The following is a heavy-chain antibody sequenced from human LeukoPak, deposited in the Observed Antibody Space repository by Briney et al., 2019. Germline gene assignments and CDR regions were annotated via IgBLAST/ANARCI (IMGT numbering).Heavy chain of an antibody. J-gene: IGHJ4*02. CDR1: GFTFSTFG. V-gene: IGHV3-30*02. CDR2: IRYDGSNK. Sequence: GGSLRLSCAASGFTFSTFGMHWVRQAPGKGLEWVAFIRYDGSNKYYADSVKGRFTISRDNSKNTLYLQMNSLRAEDTAVYYCANLNSSSWYPLSSRYFDYWGQGTLVTVSS. CDR3: ANLNSSSWYPLSSRYFDY. D-gene: IGHD6-13*01.